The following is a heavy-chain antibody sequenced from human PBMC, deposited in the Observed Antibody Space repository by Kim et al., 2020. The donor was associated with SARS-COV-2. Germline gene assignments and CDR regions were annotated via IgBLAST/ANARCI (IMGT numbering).Heavy chain of an antibody. CDR2: ISYDGSNK. CDR3: ARADSSSWYNFDY. Sequence: GSLRLSCAASGFTFSSYAMHWVRQAPGKGLEWVAVISYDGSNKYYADSVKGRFTISRDNSKNTLYLQMNSLRAEDTAVYYCARADSSSWYNFDYWGQGT. V-gene: IGHV3-30*04. CDR1: GFTFSSYA. J-gene: IGHJ4*02. D-gene: IGHD6-13*01.